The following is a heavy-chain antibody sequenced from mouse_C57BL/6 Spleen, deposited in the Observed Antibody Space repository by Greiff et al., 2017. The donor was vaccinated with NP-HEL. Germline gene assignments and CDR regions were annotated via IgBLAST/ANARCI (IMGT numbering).Heavy chain of an antibody. D-gene: IGHD1-3*01. Sequence: EVQLQESVAELVRPGASVKLSCTASGFTIKNTYIHWVKQRPEQGLEWIGRIDPANGDTKYAPKFQGKATLTADTSSNTAYLQLSSLTSEDTAIYYCATSGSLDYWGQGTTLTVSS. J-gene: IGHJ2*01. CDR2: IDPANGDT. CDR1: GFTIKNTY. CDR3: ATSGSLDY. V-gene: IGHV14-3*01.